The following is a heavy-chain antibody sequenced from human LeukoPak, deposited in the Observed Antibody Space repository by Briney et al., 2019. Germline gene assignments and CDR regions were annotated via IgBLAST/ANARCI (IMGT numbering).Heavy chain of an antibody. D-gene: IGHD6-19*01. V-gene: IGHV3-7*01. Sequence: GGSLRLSCAASGFTFSSYWMSWVRQTPGKGLEWVANIKQDGSEKYYVDSVKGRFTISRDNAKNSLYLQMNSLRAEDTAVYYCATNMRVAVAGTGNYWGQGTLVTVSS. CDR3: ATNMRVAVAGTGNY. CDR1: GFTFSSYW. CDR2: IKQDGSEK. J-gene: IGHJ4*02.